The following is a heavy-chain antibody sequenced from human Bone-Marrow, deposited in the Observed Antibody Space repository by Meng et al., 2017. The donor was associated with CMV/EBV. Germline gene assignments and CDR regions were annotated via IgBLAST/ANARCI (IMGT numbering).Heavy chain of an antibody. D-gene: IGHD3-10*01. Sequence: ASVKVSCKASGYTFTSYGISWVRQAPGQGLEWMGWISAYNGNTNYAQKLQGRVTMTTDTSTSTAYMELRSLRSDDTAVYYCARDAGSGGSGSYYGPNTGMDVWGQGTTVTGSS. CDR3: ARDAGSGGSGSYYGPNTGMDV. CDR1: GYTFTSYG. CDR2: ISAYNGNT. V-gene: IGHV1-18*01. J-gene: IGHJ6*01.